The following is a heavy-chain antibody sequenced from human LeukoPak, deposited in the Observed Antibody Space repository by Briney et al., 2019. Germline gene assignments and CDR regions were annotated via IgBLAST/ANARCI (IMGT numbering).Heavy chain of an antibody. J-gene: IGHJ4*02. V-gene: IGHV3-7*05. CDR2: MNQDGSEK. Sequence: AGGSLRLSCAASGFTFSSYWMSWVRQAPGKGLEWVANMNQDGSEKNYVDSVKGRFTISRDNAKNSLSLQMNSLRAEDTAVYYCARDRGYSNFDYWGQGTLVTVSS. CDR1: GFTFSSYW. D-gene: IGHD5-18*01. CDR3: ARDRGYSNFDY.